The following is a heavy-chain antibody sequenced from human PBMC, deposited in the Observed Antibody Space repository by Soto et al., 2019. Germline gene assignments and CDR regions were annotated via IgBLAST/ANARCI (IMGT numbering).Heavy chain of an antibody. J-gene: IGHJ6*02. CDR3: ASNIAAADYGMDV. V-gene: IGHV4-34*01. Sequence: SETLSLTCAVYGGSFSGYYWSWIRQPPGKGLEWIGEINHSGSTNYNPSLKSRVTISVDTSKNQFSLRLSSVTAADTAVYYCASNIAAADYGMDVWGQGXTVTVSS. D-gene: IGHD6-13*01. CDR2: INHSGST. CDR1: GGSFSGYY.